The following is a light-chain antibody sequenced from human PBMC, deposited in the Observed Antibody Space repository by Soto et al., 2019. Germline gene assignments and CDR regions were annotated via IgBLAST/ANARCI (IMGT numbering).Light chain of an antibody. CDR1: QSISKW. J-gene: IGKJ1*01. V-gene: IGKV1-5*01. CDR2: DAS. CDR3: QQYNGYSTWT. Sequence: DIPLTQSPSTLSASVGDRVTIACRASQSISKWLAWYQQKPGKAPKVLIWDASSLHSGVPSRFSGSVSGTEFTLTISSLQPDDFATYYCQQYNGYSTWTFGQGTKVEVK.